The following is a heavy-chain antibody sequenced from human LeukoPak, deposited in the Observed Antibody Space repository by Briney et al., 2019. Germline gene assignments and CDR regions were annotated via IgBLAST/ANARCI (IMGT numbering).Heavy chain of an antibody. CDR1: GGTFSSYA. Sequence: VASVKVSCKASGGTFSSYAISWVRQAPGQGLEWMGGIIPIFGTANYAQKFQGRVTITADESTSTAYMELSSLRSEDTAVYYCASGAPGYCSGGSCYVFDYWGQGTLVTVSS. CDR3: ASGAPGYCSGGSCYVFDY. J-gene: IGHJ4*02. V-gene: IGHV1-69*13. CDR2: IIPIFGTA. D-gene: IGHD2-15*01.